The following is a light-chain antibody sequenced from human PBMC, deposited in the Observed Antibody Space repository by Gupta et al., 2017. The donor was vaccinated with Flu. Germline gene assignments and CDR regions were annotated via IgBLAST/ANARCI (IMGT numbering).Light chain of an antibody. Sequence: ERATLSCRASQSVSGSYLAWYQQKAGQAPRLLIYGASSRATGIPDRFSGSGSGTDFTLTISRLEPEDLAVYYCQQYGSSPKTFGQGTKVDI. J-gene: IGKJ1*01. CDR1: QSVSGSY. CDR2: GAS. V-gene: IGKV3-20*01. CDR3: QQYGSSPKT.